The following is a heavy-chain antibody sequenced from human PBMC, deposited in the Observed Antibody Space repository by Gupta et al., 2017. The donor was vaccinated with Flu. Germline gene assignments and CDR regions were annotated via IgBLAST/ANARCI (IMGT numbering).Heavy chain of an antibody. CDR1: GGSISSRSYY. Sequence: QLQLQESGPGLVKPSETLSLTCSVSGGSISSRSYYWGWIRQPPGKGLEWIGNIYGSGNTYYNASLKSRATNSFDMYKNKFCRKLSSVTAADTAGYYCARYVQLVEQDGSGGSCYYANGIWCDPWGQGSRVTVSS. CDR3: ARYVQLVEQDGSGGSCYYANGIWCDP. D-gene: IGHD2-15*01. CDR2: IYGSGNT. J-gene: IGHJ5*02. V-gene: IGHV4-39*01.